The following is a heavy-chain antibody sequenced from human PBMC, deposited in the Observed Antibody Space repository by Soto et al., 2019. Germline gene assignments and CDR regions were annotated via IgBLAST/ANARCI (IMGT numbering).Heavy chain of an antibody. Sequence: SETLSLTCAVYGGSFSGYYWSWIRQPPGKGLEWIGEIKHSGSTNYNPSLKSRVTISVDTSKNQFSLKLSSVTAADTAVYYCARTVSTYYYYMDVWGKGTTVTVSS. CDR2: IKHSGST. CDR3: ARTVSTYYYYMDV. V-gene: IGHV4-34*01. D-gene: IGHD2-8*01. CDR1: GGSFSGYY. J-gene: IGHJ6*03.